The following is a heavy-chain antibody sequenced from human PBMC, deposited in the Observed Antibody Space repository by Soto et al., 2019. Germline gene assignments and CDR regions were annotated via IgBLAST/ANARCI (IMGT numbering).Heavy chain of an antibody. D-gene: IGHD3-9*01. CDR3: ARDGFDYDILTCTPRPQFLLSY. Sequence: ASVKVSCRASGGTFSSYAISWVRQAPGQGLEWMGGIIPIFGTANYAQKFQGRVTITADESTSTAYMELSSLRSEDTAVYYCARDGFDYDILTCTPRPQFLLSYCGQGSLVPGSS. CDR1: GGTFSSYA. J-gene: IGHJ1*01. CDR2: IIPIFGTA. V-gene: IGHV1-69*13.